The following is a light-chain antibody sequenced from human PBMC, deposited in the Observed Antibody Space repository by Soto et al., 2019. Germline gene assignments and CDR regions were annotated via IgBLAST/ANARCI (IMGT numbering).Light chain of an antibody. CDR3: QQFESSPLT. CDR1: QSVSSN. CDR2: DAS. V-gene: IGKV3-20*01. Sequence: EIVMTQSPATLSVSPGERATLSCRASQSVSSNLAWYQQKPGQAPRLLMYDASSRATGIPDRFSGSGSGTDFSLTISRLEPEDFEVYYCQQFESSPLTFGGGTKVDIK. J-gene: IGKJ4*01.